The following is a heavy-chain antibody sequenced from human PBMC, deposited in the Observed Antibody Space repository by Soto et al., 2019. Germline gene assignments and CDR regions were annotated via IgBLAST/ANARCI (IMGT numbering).Heavy chain of an antibody. CDR1: GGTFSSYT. D-gene: IGHD3-22*01. Sequence: ASVKVSCKASGGTFSSYTISWVRQAPGQGLEWMGRIIPILGIANYAQKFQGRVTITADKSTSTAYMELSSLRSEDTAVYYCVWGLGLLRNALDYSAQGSLVTVSS. V-gene: IGHV1-69*02. CDR2: IIPILGIA. J-gene: IGHJ4*02. CDR3: VWGLGLLRNALDY.